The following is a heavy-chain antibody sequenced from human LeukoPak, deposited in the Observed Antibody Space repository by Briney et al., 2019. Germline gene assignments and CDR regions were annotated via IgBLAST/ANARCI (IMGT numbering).Heavy chain of an antibody. D-gene: IGHD3-10*01. Sequence: SETLSLTCTVSGGSISSYYWSWIRQPPGKGLEWIGYIYYSGSTNYNPSLKSRVTISIDTSKNQFSLKLSSVTAADTAVYYCARDLSITLIRGVTFDYWGQGALVTVSS. CDR3: ARDLSITLIRGVTFDY. CDR1: GGSISSYY. V-gene: IGHV4-59*08. CDR2: IYYSGST. J-gene: IGHJ4*02.